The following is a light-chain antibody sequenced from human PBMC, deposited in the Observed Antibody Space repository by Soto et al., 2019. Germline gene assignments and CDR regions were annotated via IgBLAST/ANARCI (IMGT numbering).Light chain of an antibody. CDR3: CSYAGSFTWV. CDR2: DAV. J-gene: IGLJ3*02. Sequence: QSALTQPRSVSGSPGQSVTISCTGTTGDVGAYNFVSWYQLYPGKAPKLMIYDAVKRPSGVPDRFSASKSGNTASLTISGRQAEDEADYHCCSYAGSFTWVFGGGTKLTV. CDR1: TGDVGAYNF. V-gene: IGLV2-11*01.